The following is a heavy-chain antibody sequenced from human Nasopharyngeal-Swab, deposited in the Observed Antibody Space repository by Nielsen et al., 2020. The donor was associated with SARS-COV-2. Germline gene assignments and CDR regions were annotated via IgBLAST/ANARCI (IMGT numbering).Heavy chain of an antibody. J-gene: IGHJ4*02. CDR1: GFTFTSSA. CDR2: IVVGSGNT. D-gene: IGHD2-15*01. CDR3: AGGYCSGGSCYPPEGH. V-gene: IGHV1-58*01. Sequence: SVKVSCRASGFTFTSSAVQWVRQARGQRLEWIGWIVVGSGNTNYAQKFQERVTITRDMSTSTAYMELSSLRSEDTAVYYCAGGYCSGGSCYPPEGHWGQGTLVTVSS.